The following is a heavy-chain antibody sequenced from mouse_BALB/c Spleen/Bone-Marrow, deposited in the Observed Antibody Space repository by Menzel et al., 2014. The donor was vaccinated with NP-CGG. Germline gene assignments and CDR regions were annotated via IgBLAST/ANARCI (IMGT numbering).Heavy chain of an antibody. V-gene: IGHV3-2*02. CDR2: ISYSGST. CDR3: ARSADWYFDV. Sequence: EVKLVESGPGLVKPSQSLSLTCTVTGYSIXSDYAWNWFRQFPGNKLEWMDYISYSGSTSYNPSLKSRISITRDTSKNQFFLQLNSVTAEDTATYYCARSADWYFDVWGAGTTVTVSS. J-gene: IGHJ1*01. CDR1: GYSIXSDYA.